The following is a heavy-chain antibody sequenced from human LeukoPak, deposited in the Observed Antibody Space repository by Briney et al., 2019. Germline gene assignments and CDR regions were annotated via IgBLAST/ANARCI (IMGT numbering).Heavy chain of an antibody. CDR3: ARSGPYYYHYVDV. D-gene: IGHD3-10*01. V-gene: IGHV4-38-2*02. J-gene: IGHJ6*03. CDR1: GSSITRGDY. CDR2: IYHSGST. Sequence: SETLSLTCTVSGSSITRGDYWGWIRQSPGKDLEWIGAIYHSGSTYYNPSLKSRVAISVVTSKNQFSLRLSSVSAADTAVYYCARSGPYYYHYVDVWGKGTTVTVSS.